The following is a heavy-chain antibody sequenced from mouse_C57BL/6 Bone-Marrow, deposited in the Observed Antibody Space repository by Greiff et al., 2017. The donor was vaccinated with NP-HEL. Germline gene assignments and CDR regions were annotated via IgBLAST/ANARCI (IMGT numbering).Heavy chain of an antibody. CDR1: GYTFTSYW. CDR2: INPSNGGT. V-gene: IGHV1-53*01. CDR3: ARDYGKAWFAY. D-gene: IGHD2-1*01. J-gene: IGHJ3*01. Sequence: QVHVKQPGTELVKPGASVKLSCKASGYTFTSYWMHWVKQRPGQGLEWIGNINPSNGGTNYNEKFKSKATLTVVNSSRTAYMQLSSLTSEDSAVYYGARDYGKAWFAYWGQGTLVTVSA.